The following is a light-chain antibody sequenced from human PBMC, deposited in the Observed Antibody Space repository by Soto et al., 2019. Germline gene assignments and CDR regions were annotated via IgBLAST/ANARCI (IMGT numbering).Light chain of an antibody. CDR2: WAS. V-gene: IGKV4-1*01. CDR1: QSVLYSSNNKNY. CDR3: QQYCSTPFT. J-gene: IGKJ3*01. Sequence: DIVMTQSPDSLAVSLGERATINCKSSQSVLYSSNNKNYLASYQQKPGQPPKLLIYWASTRESGVPDRFSGSWSETDFTLTISSLQAEDVAVYYCQQYCSTPFTFGPGTKVDIK.